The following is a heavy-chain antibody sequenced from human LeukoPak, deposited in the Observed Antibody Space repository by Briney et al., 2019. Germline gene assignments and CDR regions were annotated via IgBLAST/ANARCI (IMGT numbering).Heavy chain of an antibody. Sequence: QPGGSLRRSCAASGFTFSSYERNWVRQAPGKGLEWFSYISSSGSTIYYADSVKGRFTISRDNAKNSLYLQMNSLRAEDTAVYYCARSVDGGWYSGPYYYYYYMDVWGKGTTVTISS. V-gene: IGHV3-48*03. CDR2: ISSSGSTI. CDR1: GFTFSSYE. CDR3: ARSVDGGWYSGPYYYYYYMDV. D-gene: IGHD6-19*01. J-gene: IGHJ6*03.